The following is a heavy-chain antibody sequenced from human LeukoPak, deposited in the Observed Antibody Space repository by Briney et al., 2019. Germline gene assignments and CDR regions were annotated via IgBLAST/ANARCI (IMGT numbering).Heavy chain of an antibody. V-gene: IGHV5-51*01. CDR1: GYSFSSYS. CDR2: IYAGDSDT. Sequence: GESLKISCKGSGYSFSSYSIGWVRQMPGKGLEWMGTIYAGDSDTRYSPSFQGQVTISVDKSINTAYMQWSSLKASDSAMYYCARRRDGYNLEAFNIWGQGTMVTVSS. J-gene: IGHJ3*02. D-gene: IGHD5-24*01. CDR3: ARRRDGYNLEAFNI.